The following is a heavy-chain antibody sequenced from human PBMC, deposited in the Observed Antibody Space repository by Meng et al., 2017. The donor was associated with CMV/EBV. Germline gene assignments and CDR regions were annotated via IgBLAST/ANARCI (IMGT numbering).Heavy chain of an antibody. CDR3: ARDPLFGGGGRFDL. J-gene: IGHJ2*01. V-gene: IGHV1-18*01. D-gene: IGHD3-10*01. CDR2: ISVYNGNT. CDR1: GYTITGYG. Sequence: VPLVASGVEVEKPGASVKFSCKASGYTITGYGISWVRQASGPGLEWMGWISVYNGNTNYAQKLQGRVTMTTDTSTSTAYMELRSLRSDDTAVYYCARDPLFGGGGRFDLWGRGTLVTVSS.